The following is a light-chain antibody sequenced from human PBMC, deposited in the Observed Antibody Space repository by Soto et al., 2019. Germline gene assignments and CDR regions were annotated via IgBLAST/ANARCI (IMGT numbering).Light chain of an antibody. V-gene: IGLV2-14*01. CDR2: EAS. J-gene: IGLJ2*01. CDR1: SSDVGGYNY. Sequence: QSALTQPASVSGSPGQSIAISCTGTSSDVGGYNYVSWYQQHPGKAPKLMIYEASNRPSGVSHRFSGSKSGNTASLTISGLQAEDEADYYCSSYTSSSIPGVVFGGGTKLTVL. CDR3: SSYTSSSIPGVV.